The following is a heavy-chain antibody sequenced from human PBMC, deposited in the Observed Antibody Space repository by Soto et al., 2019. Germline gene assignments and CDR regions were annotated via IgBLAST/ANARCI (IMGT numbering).Heavy chain of an antibody. CDR3: AGRMIAVAGITYYFDY. CDR2: ISAYNGNT. J-gene: IGHJ4*02. CDR1: GYTFTSYG. D-gene: IGHD6-19*01. V-gene: IGHV1-18*01. Sequence: ASVKVSCKASGYTFTSYGIIWVRQAPGQGLEWMGWISAYNGNTNYAQKLQGRVTMTTDTSTSTAYMELRSLRSDDTAVYYCAGRMIAVAGITYYFDYWGQGTLVTVSS.